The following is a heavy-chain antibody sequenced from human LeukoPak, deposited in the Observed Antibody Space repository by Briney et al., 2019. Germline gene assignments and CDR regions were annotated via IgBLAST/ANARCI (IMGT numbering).Heavy chain of an antibody. CDR3: ARDHLPHFGRLPKKAFIVDGFDP. Sequence: GASVKVSCKAFGYTFASHKIHWVRQAPGQGLEWMGGIIPIFGTANYAQKFQGRVTITADESTSTAYMELSSLRSEDTAVYYCARDHLPHFGRLPKKAFIVDGFDPWGQGTLVTVSS. J-gene: IGHJ5*02. D-gene: IGHD6-25*01. CDR2: IIPIFGTA. V-gene: IGHV1-69*13. CDR1: GYTFASHK.